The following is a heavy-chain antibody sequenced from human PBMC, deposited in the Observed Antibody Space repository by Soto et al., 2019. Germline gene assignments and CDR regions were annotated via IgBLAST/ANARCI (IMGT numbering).Heavy chain of an antibody. CDR1: GFTFSTYS. CDR2: ISSSSTSI. J-gene: IGHJ6*02. V-gene: IGHV3-21*01. CDR3: GREWLPAAAHYYYYGMDV. D-gene: IGHD2-2*01. Sequence: EVQLVESGGGLVKPGESLRLSCAASGFTFSTYSMNWVRQAPGKGLEWVSSISSSSTSIYYIDSVKGRFTISSNNATNSPDIQMINLRTDDNAVYYCGREWLPAAAHYYYYGMDVWGQGTTVTVSS.